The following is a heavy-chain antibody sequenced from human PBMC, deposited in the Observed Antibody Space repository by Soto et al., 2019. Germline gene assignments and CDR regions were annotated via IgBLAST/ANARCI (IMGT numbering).Heavy chain of an antibody. V-gene: IGHV6-1*01. J-gene: IGHJ5*02. Sequence: SQTLSLTCAISGDSVSSNSAAWNWIRQSPSRGLEWLGRTYYRSKWFNDYAVSVKSRIIINPDTSKNQFSLQLNSVIPEDTAVYYCARELKRASVWYSTGSWLQGTLVTV. CDR1: GDSVSSNSAA. D-gene: IGHD6-19*01. CDR3: ARELKRASVWYSTGS. CDR2: TYYRSKWFN.